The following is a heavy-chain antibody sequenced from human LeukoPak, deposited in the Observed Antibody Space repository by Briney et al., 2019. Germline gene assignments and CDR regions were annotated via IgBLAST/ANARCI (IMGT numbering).Heavy chain of an antibody. CDR1: GYSISSAYY. CDR3: ARHEHIVVVTAIYAGAFDI. Sequence: SETLSLTCTVSGYSISSAYYWGWIRQPPGKGLEWIGSIYYSGSTYYNPSLKSRVTISVDTSKNQFSLKLSSVTAADTAVYYCARHEHIVVVTAIYAGAFDIWGQGTMVTVSS. J-gene: IGHJ3*02. CDR2: IYYSGST. D-gene: IGHD2-21*02. V-gene: IGHV4-38-2*02.